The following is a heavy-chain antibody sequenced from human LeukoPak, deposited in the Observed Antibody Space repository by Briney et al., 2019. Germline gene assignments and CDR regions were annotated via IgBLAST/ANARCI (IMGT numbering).Heavy chain of an antibody. D-gene: IGHD2-2*01. CDR3: ARDPCSVSCLSAHWFDP. V-gene: IGHV3-11*01. J-gene: IGHJ5*02. CDR2: ISSSGSTI. CDR1: GFTFSDYY. Sequence: PGGSLRLSCAASGFTFSDYYMSWIRQAPGKGLEWVSYISSSGSTIYYADSVKGRFTISRDNAKNSLYLQMNSLRAEDTAVYYCARDPCSVSCLSAHWFDPWGQGTLATVSS.